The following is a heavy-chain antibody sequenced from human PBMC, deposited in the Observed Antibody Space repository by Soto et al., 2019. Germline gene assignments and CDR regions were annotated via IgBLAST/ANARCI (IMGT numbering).Heavy chain of an antibody. Sequence: GGSLRLSCAVSGFTFSSYGMHWVRQAPGEGLEWVAVISYDGSNKYYADSVKGRFTISRDNAKNSLYLQMNSLRAEDTAVYYCARALDAFDIWGEGTMVTVSS. V-gene: IGHV3-30*03. CDR1: GFTFSSYG. CDR3: ARALDAFDI. CDR2: ISYDGSNK. J-gene: IGHJ3*02.